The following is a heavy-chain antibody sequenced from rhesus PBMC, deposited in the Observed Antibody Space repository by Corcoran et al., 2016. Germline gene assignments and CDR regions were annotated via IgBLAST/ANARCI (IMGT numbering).Heavy chain of an antibody. CDR2: IKNKADGGTA. CDR1: GFTFSNYW. Sequence: EVQLVESGGGLVQPGGSLRLSCAASGFTFSNYWMSWVRQAPGKGLDWVGRIKNKADGGTAAYAENEKGRFTNSRNDSKNTLYLQMNSLKTEDTAVYYCARDFPSYNFWSGYYTYYFDYWGQGVLVTVSS. V-gene: IGHV3-16*02. J-gene: IGHJ4*01. D-gene: IGHD3-3*01. CDR3: ARDFPSYNFWSGYYTYYFDY.